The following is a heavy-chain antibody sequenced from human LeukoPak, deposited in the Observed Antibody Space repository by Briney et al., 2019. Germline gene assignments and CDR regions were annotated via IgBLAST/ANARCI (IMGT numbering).Heavy chain of an antibody. CDR2: ISTCGTT. D-gene: IGHD6-13*01. CDR3: ARVRSDSSGWYEFDY. V-gene: IGHV3-53*01. J-gene: IGHJ4*02. Sequence: GGSLRLSCAASGFTVSTNYMSWVRQVSGEGLEFVSLISTCGTTDYADSVKGRFTISSDNSKNTLYLQMNSLRAEDTAVYYCARVRSDSSGWYEFDYWGQGTLVTVSS. CDR1: GFTVSTNY.